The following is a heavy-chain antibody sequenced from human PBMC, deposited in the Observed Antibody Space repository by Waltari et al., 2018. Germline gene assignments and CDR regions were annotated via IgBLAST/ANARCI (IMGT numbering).Heavy chain of an antibody. CDR2: FDPEEGET. CDR1: GYTLTELS. D-gene: IGHD6-13*01. Sequence: QVQLVQSGAEVKKPGASVKVSCKVSGYTLTELSMHWVRQAPGKGLEWMGGFDPEEGETIYAQKVQGRATMTEDTSTDTAYMELSSLRSEDTAVYYCATGHTYSSSPELQHWGQGTLVTVSS. J-gene: IGHJ1*01. V-gene: IGHV1-24*01. CDR3: ATGHTYSSSPELQH.